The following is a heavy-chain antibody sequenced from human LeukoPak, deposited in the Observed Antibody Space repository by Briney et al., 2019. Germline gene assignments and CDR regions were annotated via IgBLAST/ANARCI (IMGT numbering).Heavy chain of an antibody. Sequence: SETLSLTCTVSGDSISSYFWSWIRQPPEKGLEWIGCIYYSGSTNYYPSLKSRVTISVDTSKNQYSLKLTSVTAADTAVYYCARLYYYAGSNAFDIWGQGTMVTVSS. CDR3: ARLYYYAGSNAFDI. V-gene: IGHV4-59*08. CDR2: IYYSGST. J-gene: IGHJ3*02. D-gene: IGHD3-10*01. CDR1: GDSISSYF.